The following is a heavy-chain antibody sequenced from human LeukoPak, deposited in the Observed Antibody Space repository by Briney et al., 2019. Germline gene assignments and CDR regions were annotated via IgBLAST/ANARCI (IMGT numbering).Heavy chain of an antibody. D-gene: IGHD5-12*01. Sequence: SETLSLTCIVSGGSIRSYYWSCIRQPPGQGLEWIGYIHYSGSTEYNPSLKSRVTISVDTSKNQFSLRLSSVTAADTAVYYCARSRSRGYSGDFDYWGQGTLVTASS. CDR3: ARSRSRGYSGDFDY. CDR2: IHYSGST. V-gene: IGHV4-59*01. J-gene: IGHJ4*02. CDR1: GGSIRSYY.